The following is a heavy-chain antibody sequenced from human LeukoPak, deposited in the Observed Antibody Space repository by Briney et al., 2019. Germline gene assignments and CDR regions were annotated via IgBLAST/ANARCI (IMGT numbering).Heavy chain of an antibody. V-gene: IGHV3-23*01. Sequence: GGSLRLSCAASGFTFSSYGMSWVRQAPGKGLEWVSAISGSGGSTYYADSVKGRFTISRDYSKNTLYLQMNSLRAEDTAVYYCAKRPMTTVTTYGLSYYYYYMDVWGKGTTVTISS. CDR2: ISGSGGST. J-gene: IGHJ6*03. CDR3: AKRPMTTVTTYGLSYYYYYMDV. CDR1: GFTFSSYG. D-gene: IGHD4-17*01.